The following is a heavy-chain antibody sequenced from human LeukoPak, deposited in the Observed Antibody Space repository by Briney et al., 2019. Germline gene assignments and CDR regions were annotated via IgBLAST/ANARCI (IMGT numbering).Heavy chain of an antibody. J-gene: IGHJ5*02. CDR1: GFTFLTYA. CDR3: AKGFSTYVYNWFDP. CDR2: ISGGSGST. D-gene: IGHD3-16*01. V-gene: IGHV3-23*01. Sequence: PGGSLRLSCAASGFTFLTYAMNWVRQAPGEGLEWVAGISGGSGSTYYADSVKGRFTVSRDNSKSTLYLQMSSLRAADTAVYYCAKGFSTYVYNWFDPWGQGTLVTVSS.